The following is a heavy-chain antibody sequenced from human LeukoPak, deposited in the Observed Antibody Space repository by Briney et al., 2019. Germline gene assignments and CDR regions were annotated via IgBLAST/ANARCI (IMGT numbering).Heavy chain of an antibody. CDR3: ARGPTYYDILTGYRHYYYYYYMDV. V-gene: IGHV4-4*07. D-gene: IGHD3-9*01. J-gene: IGHJ6*03. Sequence: SETLSLTCTVSGGSISSYYWSWIRQPAGKGLEWIGRIYTSGSTNYNPSLKSRVTMSVDTSKNQFSLKLSSVTAADTAVYYCARGPTYYDILTGYRHYYYYYYMDVWGKGTTVTVSS. CDR1: GGSISSYY. CDR2: IYTSGST.